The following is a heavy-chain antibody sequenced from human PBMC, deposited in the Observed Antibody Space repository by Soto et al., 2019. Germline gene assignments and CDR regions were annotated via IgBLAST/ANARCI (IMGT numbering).Heavy chain of an antibody. V-gene: IGHV3-23*01. CDR1: GFTFSSYA. J-gene: IGHJ4*02. CDR2: ISGSGGST. CDR3: AKVPHSGYDYRKEFDY. D-gene: IGHD5-12*01. Sequence: GGSLRLSCAASGFTFSSYAMSWVRQAPGKGLEWVSAISGSGGSTYYADSVKGRFTISRDNSKNTLYLQMNSLRAEDTAVYYCAKVPHSGYDYRKEFDYWGQGTLVTVSS.